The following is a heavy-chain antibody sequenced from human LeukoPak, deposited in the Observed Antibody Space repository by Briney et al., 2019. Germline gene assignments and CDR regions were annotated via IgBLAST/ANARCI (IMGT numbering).Heavy chain of an antibody. CDR1: GFTFSTHW. D-gene: IGHD3-3*02. J-gene: IGHJ4*02. CDR2: IKQDGSEK. CDR3: ASRAHFWSGPGG. V-gene: IGHV3-7*01. Sequence: GSLRLSCAASGFTFSTHWMSWVRQAPGKGLEWVANIKQDGSEKYYVDSVKGRFTISRDNAKDSLYLQMNSLRAEDTAVYYCASRAHFWSGPGGWGQGTLVTVSS.